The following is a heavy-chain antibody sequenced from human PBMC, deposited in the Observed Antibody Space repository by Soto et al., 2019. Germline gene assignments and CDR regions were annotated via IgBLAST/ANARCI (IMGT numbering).Heavy chain of an antibody. D-gene: IGHD3-10*01. CDR3: ARGVYGSGNYYTGPSAFDI. Sequence: QVQLEQSGAEVKKPGSSVKVSCKASGGTLSDHGVAWLRQAPGQGLEWMGGTIPVFNTAKYAQTFQGRVTVTADKFTNIAYMELSSLRSEDTAFYFCARGVYGSGNYYTGPSAFDIWGQGTRVIVSS. CDR2: TIPVFNTA. V-gene: IGHV1-69*06. J-gene: IGHJ3*02. CDR1: GGTLSDHG.